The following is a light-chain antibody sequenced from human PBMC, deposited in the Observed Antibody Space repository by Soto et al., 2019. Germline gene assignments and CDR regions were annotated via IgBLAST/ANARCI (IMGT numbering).Light chain of an antibody. CDR2: DAS. Sequence: EIVLTQSPATLSLSPGERATLSCRASQTVSTFLAWYQQKPGQAPRLLIYDASNRATGTPARFCGSGSGTDFTLTIRSLEPEDFAIYYCQQRTYWPPILFGQGTRLEIK. CDR3: QQRTYWPPIL. V-gene: IGKV3-11*01. CDR1: QTVSTF. J-gene: IGKJ5*01.